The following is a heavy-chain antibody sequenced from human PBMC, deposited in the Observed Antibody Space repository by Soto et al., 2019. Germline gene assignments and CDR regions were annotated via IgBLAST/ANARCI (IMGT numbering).Heavy chain of an antibody. V-gene: IGHV4-34*01. J-gene: IGHJ6*02. CDR3: ARGPIGVYYSYGMDF. CDR2: INHSGST. Sequence: QVQLQQWGAGLLKPSETLSLTCAVYGGSFSGYYWSWIRQPPGKGLEWIGEINHSGSTNYNPSLKSRVTISVDTTKNQFSLQLSSGTAADTAVYYCARGPIGVYYSYGMDFWGQGTTVTVAS. D-gene: IGHD3-10*01. CDR1: GGSFSGYY.